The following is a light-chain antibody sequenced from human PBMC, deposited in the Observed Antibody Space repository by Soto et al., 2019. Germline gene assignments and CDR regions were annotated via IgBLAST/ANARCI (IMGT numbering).Light chain of an antibody. CDR1: QSISSW. V-gene: IGKV1-5*03. Sequence: IHNTHPPSTLSGPVPDRVTITCRASQSISSWLAWYQQKPGKAPKLLIYKASSLESGVPSRFSGSGSGTEFTLTISSLQPDDFATYYCQQYNSYPWTFGQGTKVDNK. CDR3: QQYNSYPWT. CDR2: KAS. J-gene: IGKJ1*01.